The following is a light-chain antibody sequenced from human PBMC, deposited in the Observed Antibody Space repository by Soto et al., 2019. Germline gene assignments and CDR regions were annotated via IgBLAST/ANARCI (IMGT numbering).Light chain of an antibody. V-gene: IGKV3-20*01. CDR1: QIVTSNY. Sequence: EIVLTQSPGTLSSSPGERATLSCRASQIVTSNYLAWYQQKPGQAPRLLIFGASIRATGLPDRFSGGGSGTDFTLTISRLEPEDFAVYYCQQYGSLPGTFGQGTKVEIK. CDR3: QQYGSLPGT. CDR2: GAS. J-gene: IGKJ1*01.